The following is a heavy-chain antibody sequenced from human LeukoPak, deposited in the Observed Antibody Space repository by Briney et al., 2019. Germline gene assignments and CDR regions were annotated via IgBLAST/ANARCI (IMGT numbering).Heavy chain of an antibody. J-gene: IGHJ4*02. Sequence: GGSLRLSCAASGFTFSDYYMSWIRQAPGKGLEWVSYISIIVSTIYYADSVKGRFTISRDNAKNSLYLQMNSLRAEDTAVYYCARASRSGYFGPLDYWGQGTLVTVSS. CDR3: ARASRSGYFGPLDY. CDR2: ISIIVSTI. V-gene: IGHV3-11*01. D-gene: IGHD3-22*01. CDR1: GFTFSDYY.